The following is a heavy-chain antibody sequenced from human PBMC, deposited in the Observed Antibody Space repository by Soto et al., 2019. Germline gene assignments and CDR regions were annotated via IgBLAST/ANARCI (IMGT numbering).Heavy chain of an antibody. CDR2: TSFDGGTK. D-gene: IGHD6-19*01. V-gene: IGHV3-30*18. CDR3: AKEFVQYSSGWFFDF. CDR1: GFTFSTYG. Sequence: QVQLVESGGGVVQPGTSLRLSCAASGFTFSTYGMQWVRQAPGKGLEWVAVTSFDGGTKYYVDSVKGRFTVSRDNSENTLYLQMNSLRAEDTAIYYCAKEFVQYSSGWFFDFWGQGTLVSVSS. J-gene: IGHJ4*02.